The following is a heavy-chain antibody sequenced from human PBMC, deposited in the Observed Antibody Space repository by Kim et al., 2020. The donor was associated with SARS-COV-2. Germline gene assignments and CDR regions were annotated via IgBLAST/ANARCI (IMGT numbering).Heavy chain of an antibody. J-gene: IGHJ4*02. V-gene: IGHV3-30*04. CDR2: ISYDGSNK. CDR1: GFTFSSYA. D-gene: IGHD3-9*01. CDR3: ARTGLIYYDILTGYPAVSDHPDDFDY. Sequence: GGSLRLSCAASGFTFSSYAMHWVRQAPGKGLEWVAVISYDGSNKYYADSVKGRFTISRDNSKNTLYLQMNSLRAEDTAVYYCARTGLIYYDILTGYPAVSDHPDDFDYWGQGTLVTVSS.